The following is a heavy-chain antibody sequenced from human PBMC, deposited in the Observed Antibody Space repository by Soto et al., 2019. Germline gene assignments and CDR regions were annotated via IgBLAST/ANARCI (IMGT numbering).Heavy chain of an antibody. CDR2: ISSDGDIT. Sequence: HPGGSLRLSCSASGFTFSEYSMHWVRQAPGKGLQYVSTISSDGDITYYADSVKGRFTISRDNSKNTLYLQMNSLRPEDTAVYYCVKASTFYAIFPRYYSTNLFDTWGQGTLVTVSS. CDR1: GFTFSEYS. J-gene: IGHJ5*02. CDR3: VKASTFYAIFPRYYSTNLFDT. D-gene: IGHD3-9*01. V-gene: IGHV3-64D*06.